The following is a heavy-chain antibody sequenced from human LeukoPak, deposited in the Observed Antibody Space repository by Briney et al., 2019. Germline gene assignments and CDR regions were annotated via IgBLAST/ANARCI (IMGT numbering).Heavy chain of an antibody. CDR3: AKGRGAQNGYDYLFDT. Sequence: GGSLRLSCAASGFTVSSNYMSWVRQAPGKGLEWVSVIYSGGSTHYADSVKGRFTISRDHPKNTLYLQMNSLRTEDTAVYFCAKGRGAQNGYDYLFDTWGQGILVTVSS. J-gene: IGHJ4*02. CDR2: IYSGGST. D-gene: IGHD5-12*01. CDR1: GFTVSSNY. V-gene: IGHV3-53*05.